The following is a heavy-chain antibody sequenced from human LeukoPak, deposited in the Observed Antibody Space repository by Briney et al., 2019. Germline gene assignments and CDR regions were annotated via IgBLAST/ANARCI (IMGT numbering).Heavy chain of an antibody. Sequence: ASVKVSCKASGYTFTSYGISWVRQAPGQGLEWIGWISAYNGNTNYAQKLQGRVTMTTDTSTSTAYMELRSLRSDDTAVYHCARDLDAYYDILTGGDAFDIWGQGTMVTVSS. CDR1: GYTFTSYG. CDR3: ARDLDAYYDILTGGDAFDI. D-gene: IGHD3-9*01. J-gene: IGHJ3*02. CDR2: ISAYNGNT. V-gene: IGHV1-18*04.